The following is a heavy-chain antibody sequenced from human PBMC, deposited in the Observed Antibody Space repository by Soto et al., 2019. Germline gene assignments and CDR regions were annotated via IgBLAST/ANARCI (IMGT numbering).Heavy chain of an antibody. CDR3: AIVSYSGKWQGLIDF. J-gene: IGHJ4*02. D-gene: IGHD6-25*01. CDR1: GGSISSGAFS. V-gene: IGHV4-30-2*01. Sequence: TLSLTCTVSGGSISSGAFSWSWIRQPPGRGLEWIGYIYHSGSTYYIPSLRSRVAISMDRAKNQFSLHLSSVTAEDTAVYVGAIVSYSGKWQGLIDFWCMGPLVT. CDR2: IYHSGST.